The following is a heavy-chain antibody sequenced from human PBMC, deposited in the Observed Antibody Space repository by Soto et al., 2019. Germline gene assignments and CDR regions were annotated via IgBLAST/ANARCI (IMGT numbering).Heavy chain of an antibody. J-gene: IGHJ4*02. Sequence: PEGSLRLSCGASGFTLTNFWMHWVRQVPGKGLVWVSRIDTSGTSTSYADSVKGRFTISRDNAKSTVTLQMNSLRAEDTGVYYCARDSWYFDVWSQGSLVTVSA. CDR1: GFTLTNFW. CDR3: ARDSWYFDV. D-gene: IGHD6-13*01. CDR2: IDTSGTST. V-gene: IGHV3-74*01.